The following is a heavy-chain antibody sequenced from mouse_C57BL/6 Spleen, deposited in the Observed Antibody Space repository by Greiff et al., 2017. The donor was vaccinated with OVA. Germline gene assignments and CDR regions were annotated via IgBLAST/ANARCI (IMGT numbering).Heavy chain of an antibody. CDR3: ARERITTVVAPCDY. Sequence: EVQLQQSGPELVKPGASVKMSCKASGYTFTDYNMHWVKQSHGKSLEWIGYINPNNGGTSYNQKFKGKATLTVNKSSSTAYMELRSLTSEDSAVYYCARERITTVVAPCDYWGQGTTLTVSS. J-gene: IGHJ2*01. V-gene: IGHV1-22*01. CDR2: INPNNGGT. D-gene: IGHD1-1*01. CDR1: GYTFTDYN.